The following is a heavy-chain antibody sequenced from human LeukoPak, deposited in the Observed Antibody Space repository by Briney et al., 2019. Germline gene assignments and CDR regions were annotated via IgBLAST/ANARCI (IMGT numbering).Heavy chain of an antibody. D-gene: IGHD3-10*01. CDR3: TLIQGWGSGSYYRDF. CDR1: GFIISNDW. CDR2: VKSRSAGETT. V-gene: IGHV3-15*01. Sequence: GGSLRLSCAASGFIISNDWMSWVRQAPGKGLDWVARVKSRSAGETTDYAAPVKGRFTISRDDSKNTLYLQMNSLKTEDTAVYYCTLIQGWGSGSYYRDFWGQGTLVTVSS. J-gene: IGHJ4*02.